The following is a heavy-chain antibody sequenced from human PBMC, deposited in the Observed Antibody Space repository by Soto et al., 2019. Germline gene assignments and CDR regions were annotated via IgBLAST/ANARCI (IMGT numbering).Heavy chain of an antibody. D-gene: IGHD3-22*01. J-gene: IGHJ4*02. CDR2: ISYDGSDK. CDR3: AKMLRYYYDSSGPHY. Sequence: GVSLRLACAASGFTFSGYGMHWVRQAPGKGLEWVAVISYDGSDKYYADSVKGRFTISRDNSKNTLYLQMNSLRAEDTAVYYCAKMLRYYYDSSGPHYWGQGTLVTVSS. CDR1: GFTFSGYG. V-gene: IGHV3-30*18.